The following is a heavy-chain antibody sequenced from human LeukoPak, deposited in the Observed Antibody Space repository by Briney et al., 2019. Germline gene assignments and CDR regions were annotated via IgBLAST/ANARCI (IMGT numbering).Heavy chain of an antibody. J-gene: IGHJ3*02. V-gene: IGHV4-34*01. CDR3: ARASYVLRYFDWLSSGGAFDI. Sequence: SETLSLTCAVYGGSFSGYYWSWIRQPPGKGLEWIGEINHSGSTNYNPSLKSRVTISVDTSKNQFSLKLSSVTAADTAVYYCARASYVLRYFDWLSSGGAFDIWGQGTMVTVSS. D-gene: IGHD3-9*01. CDR1: GGSFSGYY. CDR2: INHSGST.